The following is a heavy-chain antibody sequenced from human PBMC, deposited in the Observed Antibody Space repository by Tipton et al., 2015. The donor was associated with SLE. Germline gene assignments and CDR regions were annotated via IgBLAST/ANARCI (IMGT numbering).Heavy chain of an antibody. Sequence: QLVQSGAEVKKPGESLRNSCKTSGYSFSNYWIGWVRQMPGKGLEWMGIIYPGDSNTTYSPSFQGQVTISADKSINTAYLHWSSLKASDTAMYYCARVWGPTNWWGQGTLVTVSS. CDR2: IYPGDSNT. V-gene: IGHV5-51*03. J-gene: IGHJ4*02. CDR3: ARVWGPTNW. CDR1: GYSFSNYW. D-gene: IGHD1-26*01.